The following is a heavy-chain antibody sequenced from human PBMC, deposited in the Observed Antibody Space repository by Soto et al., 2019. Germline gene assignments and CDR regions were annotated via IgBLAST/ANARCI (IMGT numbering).Heavy chain of an antibody. CDR2: TWYDGSKK. J-gene: IGHJ6*02. V-gene: IGHV3-33*01. Sequence: QVQLVESGGGVVQPGRSLRLSCAASGFTFGDFGMHWVRQAPGKGLEWVAVTWYDGSKKDYADSVKGRFTISGDKSKNTVDLQMNSLRAEDTAVYYCARDRYSSPTYMDVWGQGTTVTVTS. CDR3: ARDRYSSPTYMDV. D-gene: IGHD6-19*01. CDR1: GFTFGDFG.